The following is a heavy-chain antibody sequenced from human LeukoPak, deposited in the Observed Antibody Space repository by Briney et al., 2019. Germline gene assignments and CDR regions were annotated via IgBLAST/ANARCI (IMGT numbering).Heavy chain of an antibody. Sequence: SETLSLTCSVSGDSISSTSYYWGWIRQAPGKALEWIGSISHGGNTFYYPSLTSRVSISVDASKDQVSLKVHSLTAADTGIYFCARQKVVVVLPATTGFDYWGRGTLVSVSS. CDR2: ISHGGNT. D-gene: IGHD2-15*01. CDR3: ARQKVVVVLPATTGFDY. V-gene: IGHV4-39*01. J-gene: IGHJ4*02. CDR1: GDSISSTSYY.